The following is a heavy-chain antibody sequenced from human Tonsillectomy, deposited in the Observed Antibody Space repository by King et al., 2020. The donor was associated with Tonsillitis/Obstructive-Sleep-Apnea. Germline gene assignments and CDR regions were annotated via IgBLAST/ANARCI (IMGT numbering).Heavy chain of an antibody. CDR3: ARCELRINHYYTKYMDV. D-gene: IGHD4/OR15-4a*01. J-gene: IGHJ6*03. CDR1: GFTFSDYE. CDR2: ISSRGSTI. V-gene: IGHV3-48*03. Sequence: EVQLVESGGGLVQPGGSLRLSCAASGFTFSDYEMNWVRQAPGKGLEWVSYISSRGSTIYHSDSVKGRFTISRDKAKNSLYLQMDSLRAEDTAVYYRARCELRINHYYTKYMDVWGKGTTVTVS.